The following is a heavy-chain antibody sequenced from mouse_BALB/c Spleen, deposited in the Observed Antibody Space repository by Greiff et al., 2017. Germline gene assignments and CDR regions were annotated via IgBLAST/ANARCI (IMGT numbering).Heavy chain of an antibody. Sequence: EVHLVESGGGLVQPGGSRKLSCAASGFTFSSFGMHWVRQAPEKGLEWVAYISSGSSTIYYADTVKGRFTISRDNPKNTLFLQMTSLRSEDTAMYYCADGFAYWGQGTLVTVSA. V-gene: IGHV5-17*02. J-gene: IGHJ3*01. CDR2: ISSGSSTI. CDR1: GFTFSSFG. CDR3: ADGFAY.